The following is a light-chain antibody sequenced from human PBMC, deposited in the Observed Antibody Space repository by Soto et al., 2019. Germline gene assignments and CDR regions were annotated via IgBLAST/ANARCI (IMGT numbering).Light chain of an antibody. J-gene: IGKJ4*01. CDR1: QSVAGN. Sequence: IVMTQSPATLSVSPGEGATLSCWASQSVAGNLAWYQQKPGQAPRLLLYGAFTRATGIPATFSGSGSGTEFTLTISSLQSEDFAVYYCQQYNKWPLTFGGGTKVESK. V-gene: IGKV3-15*01. CDR2: GAF. CDR3: QQYNKWPLT.